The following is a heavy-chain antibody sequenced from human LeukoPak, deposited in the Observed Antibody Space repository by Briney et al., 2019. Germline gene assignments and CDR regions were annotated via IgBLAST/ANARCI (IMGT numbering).Heavy chain of an antibody. J-gene: IGHJ4*02. V-gene: IGHV4-38-2*02. CDR1: GYSISSGYY. CDR2: IYHSGST. CDR3: ARERKNGQVDY. Sequence: PSETLSLTCAGSGYSISSGYYWGWIRQPPGKGLEWIGSIYHSGSTYYNPSLKSRVTISVDTSKNQFSLKLSSVTAADTAVYYCARERKNGQVDYWGQGTLVTVSS. D-gene: IGHD1-1*01.